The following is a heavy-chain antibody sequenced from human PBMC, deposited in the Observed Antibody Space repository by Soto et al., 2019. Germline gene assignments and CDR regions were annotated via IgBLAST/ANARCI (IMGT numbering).Heavy chain of an antibody. CDR2: IYYTGHT. D-gene: IGHD1-1*01. CDR1: GASINSGGYY. J-gene: IGHJ3*02. Sequence: QVQLQESGPGLVKPSQTLSLTCSVSGASINSGGYYWSWLRHHPGKGLEWIGYIYYTGHTFYNASLKSRVAMSLDTSENQFSLKLSSVTAADTAVYYCARGSQLERDALDIWGQGTMVTVSS. CDR3: ARGSQLERDALDI. V-gene: IGHV4-31*03.